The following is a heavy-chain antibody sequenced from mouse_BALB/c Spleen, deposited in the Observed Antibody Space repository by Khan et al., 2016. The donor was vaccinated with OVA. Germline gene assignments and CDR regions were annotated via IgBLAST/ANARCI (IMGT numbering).Heavy chain of an antibody. CDR1: GYTFTNYG. J-gene: IGHJ4*01. V-gene: IGHV9-3*02. D-gene: IGHD2-12*01. CDR2: INTNTGEP. Sequence: QIQLVQSGPELKKPGETVKISCKASGYTFTNYGMNWVKQAPGKGLKWMGWINTNTGEPTYAEEFKGRFAFSLETSASTAYLQINNLKNADTATYFCARGGIRRNGYAMDNRGQGTSVTVSS. CDR3: ARGGIRRNGYAMDN.